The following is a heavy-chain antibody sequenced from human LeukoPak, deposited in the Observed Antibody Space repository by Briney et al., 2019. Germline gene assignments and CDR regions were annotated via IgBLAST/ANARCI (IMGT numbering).Heavy chain of an antibody. CDR1: GFTFSSYW. CDR2: INSDGSST. V-gene: IGHV3-74*01. Sequence: PGGSLRLSCAASGFTFSSYWMHWVRQAPGKGLVWVSRINSDGSSTSYADSVKGRFTISRDNAKNTLYLQMNSLRAEDTAVYYCAREPRYQQTRPYAFDIWGQGTMVTVSS. CDR3: AREPRYQQTRPYAFDI. D-gene: IGHD1-26*01. J-gene: IGHJ3*02.